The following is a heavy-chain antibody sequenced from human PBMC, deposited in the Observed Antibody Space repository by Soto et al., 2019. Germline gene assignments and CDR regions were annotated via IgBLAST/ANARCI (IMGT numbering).Heavy chain of an antibody. J-gene: IGHJ4*02. V-gene: IGHV3-23*01. CDR3: ARDRAGGVYGIFDN. Sequence: PGGSLRLSCAVSGFTFSSYAMSWVRQAPGKGLEWVSTISGSTGSTYSADSVKGRFTISRDNSKNTLYLQMNSLRAEDSAVYYCARDRAGGVYGIFDNWGQGT. CDR2: ISGSTGST. D-gene: IGHD2-8*02. CDR1: GFTFSSYA.